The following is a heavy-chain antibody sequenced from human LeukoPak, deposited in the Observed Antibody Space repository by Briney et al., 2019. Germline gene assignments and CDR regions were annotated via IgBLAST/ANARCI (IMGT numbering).Heavy chain of an antibody. CDR3: ARVTAGYSSSWYVDD. CDR2: IYYSGST. CDR1: GGSISSYY. J-gene: IGHJ4*02. Sequence: PSETLSLTCTVSGGSISSYYWSWIRQPPGKGLEWIGYIYYSGSTNYNPSLKSRVTISVDTSKNQFSLKLSSVTAADTAVYYCARVTAGYSSSWYVDDWGQGTLVTVSS. D-gene: IGHD6-13*01. V-gene: IGHV4-59*01.